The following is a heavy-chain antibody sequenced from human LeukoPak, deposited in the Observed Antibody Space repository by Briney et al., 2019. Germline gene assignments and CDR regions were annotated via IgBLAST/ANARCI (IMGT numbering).Heavy chain of an antibody. Sequence: GGSLRLSCAASGFTFSSYEMNWVRQAPGKGLEWVSYISSSGSNIYDADSVKGRFTISRDNAKNSLFLQMNSLRAEDTAVYYCAREDRGYFDYWGQGTPVTVSS. J-gene: IGHJ4*02. CDR1: GFTFSSYE. CDR2: ISSSGSNI. V-gene: IGHV3-48*03. CDR3: AREDRGYFDY.